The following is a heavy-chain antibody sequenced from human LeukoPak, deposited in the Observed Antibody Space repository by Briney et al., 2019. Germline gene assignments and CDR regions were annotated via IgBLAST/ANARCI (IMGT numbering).Heavy chain of an antibody. D-gene: IGHD3-10*01. Sequence: GGSLRLSCAASGFTFSSYWMHWVRQAPGKGLVWVSRINSDGSSTSYADSVKGRFTISRDNAKNTLYLQMNSLRAEDTAVYYCARNPSYGSGSYPMNWFDPWGQGTLVTVSS. CDR3: ARNPSYGSGSYPMNWFDP. J-gene: IGHJ5*02. CDR2: INSDGSST. CDR1: GFTFSSYW. V-gene: IGHV3-74*01.